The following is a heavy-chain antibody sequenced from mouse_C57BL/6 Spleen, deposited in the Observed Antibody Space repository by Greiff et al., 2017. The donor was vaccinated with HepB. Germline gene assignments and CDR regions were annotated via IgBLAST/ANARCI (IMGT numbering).Heavy chain of an antibody. CDR3: ARDWDAY. D-gene: IGHD4-1*01. V-gene: IGHV1-76*01. CDR1: GYTFTDYY. Sequence: VQLQQSGAELVRPGASVKLSCKASGYTFTDYYINWVKQRPGQGLEWIARIYPGSGNTYYNEKFKGKATLTAEKSSSTAYMQLSSLTSEDSAVYFCARDWDAYWGQGTTLTVSS. CDR2: IYPGSGNT. J-gene: IGHJ2*01.